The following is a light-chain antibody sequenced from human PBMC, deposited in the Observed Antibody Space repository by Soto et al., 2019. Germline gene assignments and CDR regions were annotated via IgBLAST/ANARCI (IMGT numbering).Light chain of an antibody. CDR2: AAS. CDR3: QQYYSYPLT. Sequence: AIRMTQSPASLSASTGDRVTITCRASQGMSSYLAWYQQKPGKAPKLLIHAASTLQSGVPSRFSGSGSGTDFTLTISRLQSEDFTTYYCQQYYSYPLTFGGGTKVEIK. CDR1: QGMSSY. V-gene: IGKV1-8*01. J-gene: IGKJ4*01.